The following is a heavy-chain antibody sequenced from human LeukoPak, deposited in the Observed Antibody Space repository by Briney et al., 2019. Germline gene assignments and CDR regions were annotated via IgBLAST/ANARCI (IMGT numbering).Heavy chain of an antibody. CDR1: GGTFSSYA. V-gene: IGHV1-69*13. D-gene: IGHD5-12*01. J-gene: IGHJ6*03. Sequence: SVKVSCKASGGTFSSYAISWVRQAPGQGLEWMGGIIPIFGTANYAQQFQGRVTITADESTSTAYVELSSLRSEDTAVYYCAREDIVATDVPDYYYYYYMDVWGKGTTVTVSS. CDR2: IIPIFGTA. CDR3: AREDIVATDVPDYYYYYYMDV.